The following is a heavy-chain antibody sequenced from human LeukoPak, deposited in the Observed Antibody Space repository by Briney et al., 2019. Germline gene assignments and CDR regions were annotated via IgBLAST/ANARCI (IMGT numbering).Heavy chain of an antibody. CDR1: GFTFSHYN. D-gene: IGHD4-11*01. CDR3: AREGYSNYAMGY. V-gene: IGHV3-48*01. Sequence: GGSLRLSCAASGFTFSHYNMNWVRQAPGKGLEWVSYISSSSSTIYYADSVKGRFTISRDNADNSMYLQMNSLRAEDTAVYCCAREGYSNYAMGYWGQGTLVTVSS. J-gene: IGHJ4*02. CDR2: ISSSSSTI.